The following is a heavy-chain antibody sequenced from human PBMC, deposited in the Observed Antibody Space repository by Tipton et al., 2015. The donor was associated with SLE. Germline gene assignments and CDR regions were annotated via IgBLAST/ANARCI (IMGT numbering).Heavy chain of an antibody. V-gene: IGHV4-39*01. CDR2: ISYSGIT. CDR1: GDSISSTSYF. CDR3: TRGFVLRVFDF. D-gene: IGHD3-10*01. Sequence: TLSLTCGVSGDSISSTSYFWAWIRQPPGKGLEWIGTISYSGITYYNPSLRSRGTPSVDTSRNQVSLKLTSMTAADTAVYFCTRGFVLRVFDFWGQGTLVTVSS. J-gene: IGHJ4*02.